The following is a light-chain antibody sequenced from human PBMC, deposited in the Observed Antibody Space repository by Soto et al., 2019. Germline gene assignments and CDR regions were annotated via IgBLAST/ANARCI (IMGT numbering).Light chain of an antibody. CDR3: QQYNGYRTWT. J-gene: IGKJ1*01. CDR2: DAS. V-gene: IGKV1-5*01. CDR1: QSISSY. Sequence: DIQMTQSPSSLSASVGDRVTITCRASQSISSYLNWYQQKPGKAPKVLIWDASSLQRGVPSRFTGSGSGTEFTLTINGLQPDDFATYYCQQYNGYRTWTFGQGTKVDIK.